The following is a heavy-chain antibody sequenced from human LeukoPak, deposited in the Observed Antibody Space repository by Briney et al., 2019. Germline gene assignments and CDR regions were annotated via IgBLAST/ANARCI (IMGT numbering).Heavy chain of an antibody. CDR2: INPNSGGT. CDR1: GYTFTGYY. D-gene: IGHD3-16*02. CDR3: ARDHMITFGGVIAGLVYFDY. V-gene: IGHV1-2*02. J-gene: IGHJ4*02. Sequence: ASVKVSCRASGYTFTGYYMHWVRQAPGQGLEWMGWINPNSGGTNYAQKFQGRVTMTRDTSISTAYMELSRLRSDDTAVYYCARDHMITFGGVIAGLVYFDYWAREPWSPSPQ.